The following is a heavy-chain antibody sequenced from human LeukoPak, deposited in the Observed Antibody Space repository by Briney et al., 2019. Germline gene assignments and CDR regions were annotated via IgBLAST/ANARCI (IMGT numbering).Heavy chain of an antibody. J-gene: IGHJ4*02. CDR1: GFTFSSHS. CDR3: ANPQSRGYDYLDY. CDR2: ISTSGSTI. D-gene: IGHD5-12*01. V-gene: IGHV3-48*01. Sequence: PGGSLRLSCAASGFTFSSHSMNWVRQAPGKGLEWVSYISTSGSTIYYADSVKGRFTISRDNSKNTLYLRMNSLRGDDTAVYYCANPQSRGYDYLDYWGQGTLVTVSS.